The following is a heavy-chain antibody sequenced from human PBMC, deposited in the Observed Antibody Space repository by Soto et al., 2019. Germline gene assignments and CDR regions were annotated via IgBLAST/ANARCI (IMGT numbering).Heavy chain of an antibody. V-gene: IGHV1-8*01. CDR2: MNPNSGNT. CDR3: ARGGYYDSSGYPDAFDI. CDR1: GYTFTSYD. Sequence: ASVKVSCKASGYTFTSYDINWVRQATGQGLERMGWMNPNSGNTGYAQKFQGRVTMTRNTSISTAYMGLSSLRSEDTAVYYCARGGYYDSSGYPDAFDIWGQGTMVTVSS. J-gene: IGHJ3*02. D-gene: IGHD3-22*01.